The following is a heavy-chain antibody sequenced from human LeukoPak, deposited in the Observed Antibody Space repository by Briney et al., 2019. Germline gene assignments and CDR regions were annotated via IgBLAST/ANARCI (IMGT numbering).Heavy chain of an antibody. CDR1: GDSITSYY. Sequence: PSETLSLTCTVSGDSITSYYWSWIRQPPGKGPEWIGYTYYIGSTNYNPSLNSRVTISIDTSKNQFSLKLRSVTAADTAVYYCARIEMATTQDYYYYMDVWGKGTTVTVSS. J-gene: IGHJ6*03. CDR3: ARIEMATTQDYYYYMDV. V-gene: IGHV4-59*08. CDR2: TYYIGST. D-gene: IGHD5-24*01.